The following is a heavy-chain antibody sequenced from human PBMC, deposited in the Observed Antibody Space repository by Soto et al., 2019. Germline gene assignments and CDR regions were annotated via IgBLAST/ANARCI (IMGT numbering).Heavy chain of an antibody. Sequence: SVKVSCKASGFTFTSSAVQWVRQARGQRLEWIGWIVVGSGNTNYAQKFQERVTITRDMSTSTAYMELSSLRSEDTAVYYCAAINYYYDSSGYQYYFDYWGQGTLVTVSS. CDR1: GFTFTSSA. CDR2: IVVGSGNT. J-gene: IGHJ4*02. V-gene: IGHV1-58*01. CDR3: AAINYYYDSSGYQYYFDY. D-gene: IGHD3-22*01.